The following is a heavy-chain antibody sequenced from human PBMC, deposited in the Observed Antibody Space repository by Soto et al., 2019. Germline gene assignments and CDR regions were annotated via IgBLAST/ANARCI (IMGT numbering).Heavy chain of an antibody. CDR3: AKDQHPSLIFGVVIEYYYGMDV. CDR1: GFTFSSYN. D-gene: IGHD3-3*01. CDR2: ISTSSSTE. Sequence: PGGSLRLSCAASGFTFSSYNMNWVRQAPGKGLEWVSYISTSSSTEYYADSVKGRFTISRDNSKNTLYLQMNSLRAEDTAVYYCAKDQHPSLIFGVVIEYYYGMDVWGQGTTVIVSS. V-gene: IGHV3-48*01. J-gene: IGHJ6*02.